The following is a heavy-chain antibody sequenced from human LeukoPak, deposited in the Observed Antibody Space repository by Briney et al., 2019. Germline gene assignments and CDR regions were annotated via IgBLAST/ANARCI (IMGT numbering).Heavy chain of an antibody. CDR1: GGTFSSYA. Sequence: GASVKVSCKASGGTFSSYAISWVRQAPGQGLEWMGGIIPIFGTANYAQKFQGRVTITADESTSTAYMELSSLRSEDTAVYYCARDRGYSSGYYYMDVWGKGTTVTISS. J-gene: IGHJ6*03. CDR2: IIPIFGTA. D-gene: IGHD5-18*01. CDR3: ARDRGYSSGYYYMDV. V-gene: IGHV1-69*13.